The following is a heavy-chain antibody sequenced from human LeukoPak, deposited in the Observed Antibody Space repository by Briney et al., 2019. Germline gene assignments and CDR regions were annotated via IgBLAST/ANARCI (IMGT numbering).Heavy chain of an antibody. CDR1: GFTFSTYA. CDR3: AKDRGGYGDYQFDY. CDR2: ISASGSSI. V-gene: IGHV3-23*01. Sequence: GGSLRLSCAASGFTFSTYAINWVRQAPGKGLEWVSGISASGSSIYYADSVKGRFTISRDNSENTLYLQMNSLRAEDTAVYYCAKDRGGYGDYQFDYWGQGTLVTVSS. D-gene: IGHD4-17*01. J-gene: IGHJ4*02.